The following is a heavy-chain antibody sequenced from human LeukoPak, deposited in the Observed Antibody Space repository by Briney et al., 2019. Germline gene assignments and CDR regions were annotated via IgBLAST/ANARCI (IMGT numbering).Heavy chain of an antibody. V-gene: IGHV5-51*01. CDR3: ARHSGSWMTTVTTHWFDP. D-gene: IGHD4-17*01. J-gene: IGHJ5*02. CDR2: IYPGDSDT. Sequence: GESLKISCKGSGYSFTSYWIGWVRQMPGKGLEWMGIIYPGDSDTRYSPSFQGQVTISADKSISTAYLQWSSLKASDTAMYYCARHSGSWMTTVTTHWFDPWGQGTLVTVSS. CDR1: GYSFTSYW.